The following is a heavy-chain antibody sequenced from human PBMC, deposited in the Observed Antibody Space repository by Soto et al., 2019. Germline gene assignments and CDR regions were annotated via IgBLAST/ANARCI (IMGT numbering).Heavy chain of an antibody. CDR2: ISSSSSHT. J-gene: IGHJ4*02. V-gene: IGHV3-11*05. CDR3: ARGRRYFDY. D-gene: IGHD3-9*01. Sequence: QVQLVESGGGLVKPGGSLRLSCTASGFTFSDYYMSWIRQAPGKGLEWVSYISSSSSHTNYADSVQGRFTISRDNAKNALYLPMNSLRAEDTAVYYCARGRRYFDYWGQGTLVTVSS. CDR1: GFTFSDYY.